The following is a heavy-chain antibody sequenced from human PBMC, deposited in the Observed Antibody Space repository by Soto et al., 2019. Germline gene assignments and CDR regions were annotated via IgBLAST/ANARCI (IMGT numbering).Heavy chain of an antibody. D-gene: IGHD2-2*02. J-gene: IGHJ4*02. V-gene: IGHV3-23*01. CDR1: GFTFSSYA. Sequence: EVQLLESGGGLVQPGGSLRLSCAASGFTFSSYAMNWVRQAPGKGLEWVSTISGSGDNTYYADSVKGRFTISIDNSKNTLYLQMNSLRAEDTALYYCTKVGGTSLSPIPVAYWGQGTQVTVTP. CDR3: TKVGGTSLSPIPVAY. CDR2: ISGSGDNT.